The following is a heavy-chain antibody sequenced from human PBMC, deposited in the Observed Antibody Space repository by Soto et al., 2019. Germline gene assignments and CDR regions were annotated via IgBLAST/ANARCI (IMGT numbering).Heavy chain of an antibody. CDR1: GGSISSSSYY. D-gene: IGHD6-19*01. CDR3: ARATWRYSSGEGWFDP. Sequence: SETLSLTCTVSGGSISSSSYYWGWIRQPPGKGLEWIGYIYYSGSTNYNPSLKSRVTISVDTSKNQFSLKLSSVTAADTAVYYCARATWRYSSGEGWFDPWGQGTLVTVSS. CDR2: IYYSGST. V-gene: IGHV4-61*05. J-gene: IGHJ5*02.